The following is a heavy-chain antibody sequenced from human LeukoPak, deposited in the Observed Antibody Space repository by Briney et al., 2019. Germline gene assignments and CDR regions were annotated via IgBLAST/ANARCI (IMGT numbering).Heavy chain of an antibody. J-gene: IGHJ4*02. Sequence: GGSLRLSCEASGSGFTFGNFALSWVRQAPGKGPEWVSTFSRSGPDTYYADSVKGRFTIFRDNSKNTLYLQMNSLRAEDTAVYYCAKGSLGSWYYFDYWGQGTLVTVSS. CDR2: FSRSGPDT. V-gene: IGHV3-23*01. CDR1: GSGFTFGNFA. CDR3: AKGSLGSWYYFDY. D-gene: IGHD6-13*01.